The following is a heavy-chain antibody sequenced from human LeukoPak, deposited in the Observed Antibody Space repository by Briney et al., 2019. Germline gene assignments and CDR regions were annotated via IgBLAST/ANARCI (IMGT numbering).Heavy chain of an antibody. CDR2: INPSGGST. D-gene: IGHD2-2*01. CDR1: GYTFTSHY. Sequence: ASVKVSCKASGYTFTSHYMHWVRQAPGQGLEWMGIINPSGGSTIYAQKFRGRVTVTRDTSTSTAYMELTSLTSEDTAVYYCARDIVLVPAAHYGMDVWGQGTTVTVSS. CDR3: ARDIVLVPAAHYGMDV. V-gene: IGHV1-46*01. J-gene: IGHJ6*02.